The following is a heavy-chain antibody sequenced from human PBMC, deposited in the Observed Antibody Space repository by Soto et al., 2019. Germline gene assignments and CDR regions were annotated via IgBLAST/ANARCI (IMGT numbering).Heavy chain of an antibody. D-gene: IGHD1-26*01. CDR3: ARDESLVGPPPAFDI. CDR1: GFTFSSYS. V-gene: IGHV3-48*01. J-gene: IGHJ3*02. Sequence: GSLRLSCAASGFTFSSYSMNWVRQAPGKGLEWVSYISSSSSTIYYADSVKGRFTISRDNAKNSLYLQMNSLRAEDTAVYYCARDESLVGPPPAFDIWGQGTMVTVSS. CDR2: ISSSSSTI.